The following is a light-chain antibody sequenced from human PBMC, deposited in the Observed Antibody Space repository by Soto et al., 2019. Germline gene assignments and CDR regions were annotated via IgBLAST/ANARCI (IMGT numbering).Light chain of an antibody. CDR2: GAS. V-gene: IGKV3-15*01. CDR1: QSINTY. Sequence: ENVLTQSPATLSLSPGEGATLSCRASQSINTYLAWYQQKPGQAPRLLIYGASNRATGIPARFSGSGSGTEFTLTISGLQSEDFAVYFCQQYYNWPPWTFGQGTKVDI. CDR3: QQYYNWPPWT. J-gene: IGKJ1*01.